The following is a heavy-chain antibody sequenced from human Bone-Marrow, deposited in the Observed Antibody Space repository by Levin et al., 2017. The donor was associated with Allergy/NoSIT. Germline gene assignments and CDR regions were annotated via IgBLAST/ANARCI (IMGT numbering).Heavy chain of an antibody. V-gene: IGHV3-74*01. CDR2: INSDGSST. Sequence: GESLKISCAASGFTFSSYWMHWVRQAPGKGLVWVSRINSDGSSTSYADSVKGRFTISRDNAKNTLYLQMNSLRAEDTAVYYCAAWVFCGGDCYFGYWGQGTLVTVSS. CDR1: GFTFSSYW. CDR3: AAWVFCGGDCYFGY. J-gene: IGHJ4*02. D-gene: IGHD2-21*02.